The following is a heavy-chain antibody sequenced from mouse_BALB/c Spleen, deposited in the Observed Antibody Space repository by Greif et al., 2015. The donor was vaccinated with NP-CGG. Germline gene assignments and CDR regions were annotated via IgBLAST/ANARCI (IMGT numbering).Heavy chain of an antibody. CDR3: ARDGDYGYYAMDY. Sequence: EVNVVESGGGLVQPGGSLRLSCATSGFTFTDYYMSWVRQPPGKALEWLGFIRNKANGYTTEYSASVKGRFTISRDNSQSILYLQMNTLRAGDSATYYCARDGDYGYYAMDYWGQGTSVTVSS. CDR1: GFTFTDYY. J-gene: IGHJ4*01. D-gene: IGHD1-2*01. CDR2: IRNKANGYTT. V-gene: IGHV7-3*02.